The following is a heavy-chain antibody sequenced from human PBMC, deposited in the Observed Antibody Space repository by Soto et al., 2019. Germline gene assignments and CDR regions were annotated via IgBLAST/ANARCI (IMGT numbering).Heavy chain of an antibody. D-gene: IGHD3-16*02. J-gene: IGHJ2*01. V-gene: IGHV4-39*01. CDR2: FYYSGST. CDR3: AKHPFNPLVTPYWYFDI. Sequence: QLPLQESGPGLVKTSETLSLSCTVSGGSISRSAYYWGWIRQSPGKGLEWIGSFYYSGSTYFNPSLKSRVPISADTSKNQLSLRLSSVTASDTATYYCAKHPFNPLVTPYWYFDIWGRGTLVTVSS. CDR1: GGSISRSAYY.